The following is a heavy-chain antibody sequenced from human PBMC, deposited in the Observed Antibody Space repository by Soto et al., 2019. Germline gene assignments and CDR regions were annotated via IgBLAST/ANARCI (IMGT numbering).Heavy chain of an antibody. J-gene: IGHJ5*02. CDR3: ATTCVCVAPLGFDP. V-gene: IGHV1-8*02. Sequence: GAPVEVSCKASGHTFTSSDKNWVRQSTAQWLEWMGWMNPNSGNTGYAQKFQGRVTMTRNSSISTAYMDLSSLRSEATAVYYCATTCVCVAPLGFDPWGQGTLVTASS. D-gene: IGHD3-16*01. CDR1: GHTFTSSD. CDR2: MNPNSGNT.